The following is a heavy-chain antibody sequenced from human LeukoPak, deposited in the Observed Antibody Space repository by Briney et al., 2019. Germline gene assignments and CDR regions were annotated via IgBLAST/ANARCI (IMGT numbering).Heavy chain of an antibody. V-gene: IGHV1-18*01. CDR3: ASKSIAARSYYYYYMDV. CDR2: ISPYNGKT. CDR1: GYTFTNYG. Sequence: ASVKVSCKASGYTFTNYGISWVRQAPGQGLEWMGWISPYNGKTNYAQKLQGRVTMTTDTSTNTGYMELRSLRSDDTAVYYCASKSIAARSYYYYYMDVWGKGTTVTVSS. D-gene: IGHD6-6*01. J-gene: IGHJ6*03.